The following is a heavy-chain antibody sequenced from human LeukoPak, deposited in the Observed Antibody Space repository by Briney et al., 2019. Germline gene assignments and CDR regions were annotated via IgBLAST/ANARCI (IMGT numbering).Heavy chain of an antibody. J-gene: IGHJ4*02. V-gene: IGHV3-74*01. CDR2: INSDGSST. CDR3: ARGGSPPIDY. D-gene: IGHD6-6*01. CDR1: GFTFSSYW. Sequence: GGSLRLSCAASGFTFSSYWMHWVRQAPGKGLVWVSHINSDGSSTSYADSVSGRFTISRDNAKNTLYLQMNSLRAEDTAVYYYARGGSPPIDYWGQGTLVTVSS.